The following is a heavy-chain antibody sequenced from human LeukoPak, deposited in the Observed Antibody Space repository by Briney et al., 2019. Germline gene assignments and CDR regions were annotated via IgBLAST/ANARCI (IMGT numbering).Heavy chain of an antibody. J-gene: IGHJ4*02. CDR2: INPNSGGT. Sequence: ASVKVSGKASGYTFTGYYMHWVRQAPGQGLEWMGWINPNSGGTNYAQKFQGRVTMARDTSISTAYMELSRLRSDDTAVYYCARVGPYSGSYYDYWGQGTLVTVSS. CDR1: GYTFTGYY. CDR3: ARVGPYSGSYYDY. V-gene: IGHV1-2*02. D-gene: IGHD1-26*01.